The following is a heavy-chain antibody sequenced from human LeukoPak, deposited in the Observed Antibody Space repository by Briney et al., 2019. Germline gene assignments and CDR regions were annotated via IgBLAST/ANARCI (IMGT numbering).Heavy chain of an antibody. J-gene: IGHJ5*02. Sequence: SETLSLTCAVYGGSFSGYYWSWIRQPPGKGLEWIGEINHSGSTNYNPSPKSRVTISVDTSKNQFSLKLSSVTAADTAVYYCAREIRGYCSGTSCYTWFDPWGQGTLVTVSS. CDR3: AREIRGYCSGTSCYTWFDP. V-gene: IGHV4-34*09. CDR1: GGSFSGYY. CDR2: INHSGST. D-gene: IGHD2-2*02.